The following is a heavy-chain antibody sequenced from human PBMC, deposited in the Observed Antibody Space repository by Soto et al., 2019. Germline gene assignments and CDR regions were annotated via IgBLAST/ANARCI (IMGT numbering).Heavy chain of an antibody. CDR2: IRSKAYGGTT. CDR1: GFTFGDYA. CDR3: TRSGDSRGYSYGYSLTPNWFDP. D-gene: IGHD5-18*01. V-gene: IGHV3-49*03. Sequence: GGSLRLSCTASGFTFGDYAMSWFRQAPGKGLEWVGFIRSKAYGGTTEYAASVKGRFTISRDDSKSIAYLQMNSLKTEDTAVYYCTRSGDSRGYSYGYSLTPNWFDPWGQGTLVTVSS. J-gene: IGHJ5*02.